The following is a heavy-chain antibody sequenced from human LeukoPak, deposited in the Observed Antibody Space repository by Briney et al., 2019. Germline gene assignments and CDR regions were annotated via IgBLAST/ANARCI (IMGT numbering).Heavy chain of an antibody. CDR1: GGSFSGYY. CDR3: ARRGYSLVY. D-gene: IGHD5-18*01. Sequence: SETLSLTCAVYGGSFSGYYWSWVRQPPGKGLEWIGEINHSGSTNYNPSLKSRVTISVDTSKNQFSLKLSSVTAADTAVYYCARRGYSLVYWGQGTLVTVSS. CDR2: INHSGST. V-gene: IGHV4-34*01. J-gene: IGHJ4*02.